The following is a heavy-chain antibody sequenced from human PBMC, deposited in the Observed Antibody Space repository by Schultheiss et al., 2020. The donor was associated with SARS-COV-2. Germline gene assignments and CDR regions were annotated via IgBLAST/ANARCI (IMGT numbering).Heavy chain of an antibody. V-gene: IGHV4-34*01. CDR2: IYHTRST. CDR3: ARTGHYFDNSGIDY. J-gene: IGHJ4*02. D-gene: IGHD3-22*01. Sequence: ESLKISCAASGFTFSSYSMNWVRQPPGKGLEWIGEIYHTRSTNYNPSLKSRVTISVDTSQNQFSLKLSSVTAADTAVYYCARTGHYFDNSGIDYWGQGTLVTVSS. CDR1: GFTFSSYS.